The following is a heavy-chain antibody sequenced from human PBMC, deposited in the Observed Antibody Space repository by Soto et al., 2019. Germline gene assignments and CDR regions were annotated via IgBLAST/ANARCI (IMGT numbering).Heavy chain of an antibody. CDR3: VRHGRDGVTIYGVAAYIFVT. D-gene: IGHD3-3*01. Sequence: KSSETLSLTCTVSGGSTRSNVYYWGWVRQPPGKGLEWIGSMSYTTTAYYNPSLRSRVLISVDTSKNQFSLRLNSVTAADTAVYYCVRHGRDGVTIYGVAAYIFVTWGQGTLVTVSS. V-gene: IGHV4-39*01. CDR2: MSYTTTA. J-gene: IGHJ5*02. CDR1: GGSTRSNVYY.